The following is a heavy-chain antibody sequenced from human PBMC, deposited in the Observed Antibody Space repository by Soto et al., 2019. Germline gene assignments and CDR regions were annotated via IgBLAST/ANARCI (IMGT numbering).Heavy chain of an antibody. CDR2: ISSSSSTI. CDR3: ARAHPFWYYYDSSGYEDAFDI. J-gene: IGHJ3*02. CDR1: GFTFSSYS. D-gene: IGHD3-22*01. Sequence: EVQLVESGGGLVQPGGSLRLSCAASGFTFSSYSMNWVRQAPGKGLEWVSYISSSSSTIYYADSVKGRFTISRDNAKNSLYLQMNSLRDEDTAVYYCARAHPFWYYYDSSGYEDAFDIWGQGTMVTVSS. V-gene: IGHV3-48*02.